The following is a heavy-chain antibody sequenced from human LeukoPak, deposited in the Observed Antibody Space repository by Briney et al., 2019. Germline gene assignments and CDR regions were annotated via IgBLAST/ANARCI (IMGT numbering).Heavy chain of an antibody. CDR3: ARAPGGPRPGNWFDP. CDR1: GFTFSFYT. D-gene: IGHD2-15*01. J-gene: IGHJ5*02. CDR2: ISSDYI. V-gene: IGHV3-21*01. Sequence: GGSLRLSCAVSGFTFSFYTINWVRQTPGKGLEWVSSISSDYIYHAESVRGRFTVSRDNAKNSLYLQMNSLSAEDTAIYYCARAPGGPRPGNWFDPWGQGTLVTVSS.